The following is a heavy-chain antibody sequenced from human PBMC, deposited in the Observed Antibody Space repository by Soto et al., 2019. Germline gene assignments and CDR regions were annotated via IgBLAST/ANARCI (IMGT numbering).Heavy chain of an antibody. D-gene: IGHD5-12*01. CDR3: AGNLEMASNWFDP. CDR2: IYYSGST. J-gene: IGHJ5*02. CDR1: GGSISSYY. Sequence: SETLSLTCTVSGGSISSYYWSWIRQPPGKGLEWIGYIYYSGSTNYNPSLKSRVTISVDTSKNQFSLKLSSVTAADTAVYYCAGNLEMASNWFDPWGQGTLVTVSS. V-gene: IGHV4-59*01.